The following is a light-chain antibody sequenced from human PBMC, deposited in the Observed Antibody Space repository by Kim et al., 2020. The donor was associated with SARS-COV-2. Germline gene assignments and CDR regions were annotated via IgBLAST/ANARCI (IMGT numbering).Light chain of an antibody. CDR1: KLGDKD. CDR3: QAWDSSTGVV. V-gene: IGLV3-1*01. J-gene: IGLJ2*01. CDR2: KNS. Sequence: SHGQKASLTCSGDKLGDKDACWKQQKPSQSPVLVIDKNSKRPAGIPERFYGSTSGNTATLTSSGTQDMDEADYYCQAWDSSTGVVFGGGTQLTVL.